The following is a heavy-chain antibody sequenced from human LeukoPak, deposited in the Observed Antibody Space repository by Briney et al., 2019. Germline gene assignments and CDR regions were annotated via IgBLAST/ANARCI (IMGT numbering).Heavy chain of an antibody. CDR2: IRYDGSNK. V-gene: IGHV3-33*01. J-gene: IGHJ4*02. CDR3: ARGLGYCSGGSCSDY. Sequence: GGSLRLSCAASGFTFSSYGMHWVRQAPGKGLEWVAVIRYDGSNKYYADSVKGRFTISRDNSKNTLYLQMNSLRAEDTAVYYCARGLGYCSGGSCSDYWGQGTLVTVSS. CDR1: GFTFSSYG. D-gene: IGHD2-15*01.